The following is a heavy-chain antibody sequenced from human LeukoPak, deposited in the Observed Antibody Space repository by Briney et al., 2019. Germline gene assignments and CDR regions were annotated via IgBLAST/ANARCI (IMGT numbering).Heavy chain of an antibody. Sequence: ASVKVSCKASGYTFTGYYMHWVRQAPGQGLEWMGWINPNSGGTNYAQKFQGRVTITRNTSISTAYMELSSLRSEDTAVYYCARHGDWGFDYWGQGTLVTVSS. J-gene: IGHJ4*02. D-gene: IGHD4-17*01. CDR2: INPNSGGT. CDR3: ARHGDWGFDY. CDR1: GYTFTGYY. V-gene: IGHV1-2*02.